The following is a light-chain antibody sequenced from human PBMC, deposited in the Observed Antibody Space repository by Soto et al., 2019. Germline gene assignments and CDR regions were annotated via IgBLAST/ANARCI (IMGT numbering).Light chain of an antibody. CDR1: QGISTY. J-gene: IGKJ4*01. V-gene: IGKV1-9*01. Sequence: DIQLTQSPSFLSASVGDRVTITCRATQGISTYLAWYQQKPGKAPKLLIYAASTLQSGVPSRFSGSGSGTEFTLTISSLQPEDFATYYGQQLNPLTFGGGTKVEIK. CDR2: AAS. CDR3: QQLNPLT.